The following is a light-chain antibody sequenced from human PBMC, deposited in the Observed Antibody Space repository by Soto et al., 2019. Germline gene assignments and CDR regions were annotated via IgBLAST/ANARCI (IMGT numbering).Light chain of an antibody. J-gene: IGKJ2*01. CDR1: QSISSW. V-gene: IGKV1-5*01. Sequence: DIQMTQSPSTLSASVGDRVTITCRASQSISSWLAWYQQKPGKAPKLLIYDASSLESGVPSRFSGSGSGTEFTLTISSLQTDDFATYYGQQYNSYSQYTFGQGTKLEIK. CDR3: QQYNSYSQYT. CDR2: DAS.